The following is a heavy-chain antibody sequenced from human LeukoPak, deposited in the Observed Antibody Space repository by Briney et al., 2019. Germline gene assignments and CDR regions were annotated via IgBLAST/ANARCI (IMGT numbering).Heavy chain of an antibody. CDR3: ARVEGYCSGGSCRGPNWFDP. CDR2: IYYSGST. V-gene: IGHV4-30-4*07. D-gene: IGHD2-15*01. J-gene: IGHJ5*02. CDR1: GGPISSGGYS. Sequence: PSETLSLTCAVSGGPISSGGYSWSWIRQPPGKGLEWIGYIYYSGSTYYNPSLKSRVTISVDTSKNQFSLKLSSVTAADTAAYYCARVEGYCSGGSCRGPNWFDPWGQGTLVTVSS.